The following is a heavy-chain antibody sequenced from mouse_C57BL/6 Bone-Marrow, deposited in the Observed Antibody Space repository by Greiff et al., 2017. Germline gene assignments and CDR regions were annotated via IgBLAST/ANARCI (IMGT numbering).Heavy chain of an antibody. J-gene: IGHJ2*01. CDR3: TRGNFLYYFDD. CDR2: IYPGNSDT. D-gene: IGHD2-1*01. CDR1: GYTFTSYW. Sequence: EVKLVESGTVLARPGASVKMSCKTSGYTFTSYWMHWVQQRPGQGLEWIGAIYPGNSDTSYNQKFKGKAKLTAVTSASTAYMELSRLTNEDSAVYYCTRGNFLYYFDDWGQGTTLTVSS. V-gene: IGHV1-5*01.